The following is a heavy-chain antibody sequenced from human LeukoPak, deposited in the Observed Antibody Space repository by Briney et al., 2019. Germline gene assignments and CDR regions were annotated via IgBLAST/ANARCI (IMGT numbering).Heavy chain of an antibody. J-gene: IGHJ4*02. CDR1: GGSISSYY. CDR2: IYYSGST. V-gene: IGHV4-59*12. Sequence: SETLSLTCTVSGGSISSYYWSWIRQPPGKGLEWIGYIYYSGSTNYNPSLKSRVTISVDTSKNQFSLKLSSVTAADTAVYYCARGRSEYYYDSSGYYYLYYWGQGTLVTVSS. D-gene: IGHD3-22*01. CDR3: ARGRSEYYYDSSGYYYLYY.